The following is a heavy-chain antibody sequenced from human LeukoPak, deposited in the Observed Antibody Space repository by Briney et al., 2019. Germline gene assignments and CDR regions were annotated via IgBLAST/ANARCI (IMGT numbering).Heavy chain of an antibody. CDR1: GGSISSSNW. Sequence: PSETLSLTCAVSGGSISSSNWSRCLRPPPGKRLELIGKNYHSRSTNYNPSLKSRVTISVDTSKNQFSLKLSSVTAADTAVYYCAREVNDYVWGSYRYYYYYYMDVWGKGTTVTVSS. J-gene: IGHJ6*03. D-gene: IGHD3-16*02. V-gene: IGHV4-4*02. CDR2: NYHSRST. CDR3: AREVNDYVWGSYRYYYYYYMDV.